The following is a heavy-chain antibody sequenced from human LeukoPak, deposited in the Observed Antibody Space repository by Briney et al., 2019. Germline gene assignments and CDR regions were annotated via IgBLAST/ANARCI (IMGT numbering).Heavy chain of an antibody. CDR3: ARTPPARSYDFLTGYNHFYYYMDV. D-gene: IGHD3-9*01. Sequence: SETLSLTCTVSGGSISSYSWSWIRQPPGKGLEWIGYIYYSGSTNYNPSLKSRVTISVDTSKNQFSLKLSSVTAADTAVYYCARTPPARSYDFLTGYNHFYYYMDVWGKGTTVTISS. CDR1: GGSISSYS. V-gene: IGHV4-59*01. CDR2: IYYSGST. J-gene: IGHJ6*03.